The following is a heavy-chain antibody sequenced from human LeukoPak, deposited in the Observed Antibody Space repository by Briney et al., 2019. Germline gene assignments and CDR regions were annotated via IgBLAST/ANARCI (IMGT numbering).Heavy chain of an antibody. J-gene: IGHJ3*02. D-gene: IGHD2-8*01. CDR1: GGSISSYY. CDR3: AREGLIWGAFDI. Sequence: SETLSLTCTVSGGSISSYYWSWIRQPPGKGLEWIGYIYYSGSTNYNPSLKSRVTISVDTSKNQFSLKLSSVTAADTAVHYCAREGLIWGAFDIWGQGTMVTVSS. V-gene: IGHV4-59*01. CDR2: IYYSGST.